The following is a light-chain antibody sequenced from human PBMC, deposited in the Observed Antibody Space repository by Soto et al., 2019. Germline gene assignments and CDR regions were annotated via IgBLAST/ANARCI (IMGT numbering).Light chain of an antibody. J-gene: IGKJ1*01. Sequence: DIQMTQSPATLSSSVGDRCTIPCRASKSISRWLTWYQQKPGKAPKLLIYAASTLESGVPSRVRGSGAGTEFTLTISSLQSDDFETYYCQQYNSYPWTFGQGTKVDIK. CDR1: KSISRW. CDR2: AAS. V-gene: IGKV1-5*01. CDR3: QQYNSYPWT.